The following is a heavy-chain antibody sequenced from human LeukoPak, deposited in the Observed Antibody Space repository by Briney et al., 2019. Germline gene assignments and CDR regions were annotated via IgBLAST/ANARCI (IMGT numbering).Heavy chain of an antibody. CDR2: ISSSSSTI. J-gene: IGHJ3*02. D-gene: IGHD3-22*01. V-gene: IGHV3-48*02. Sequence: GGSLRLSCAASGFTFSRYWMSWMRQAPGKGLEWVSYISSSSSTIYYADSVKGRFTISRDNAKNSLYLQMNSLRDEDTAVYYCARDPPITMIVVGGVSAFDIWGQGTMVTVSS. CDR3: ARDPPITMIVVGGVSAFDI. CDR1: GFTFSRYW.